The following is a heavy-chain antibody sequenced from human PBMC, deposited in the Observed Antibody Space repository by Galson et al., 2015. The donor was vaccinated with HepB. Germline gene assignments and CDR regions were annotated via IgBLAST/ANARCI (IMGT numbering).Heavy chain of an antibody. CDR3: ARGSTYANFDY. J-gene: IGHJ4*02. CDR1: GGSISGYY. D-gene: IGHD2-2*01. V-gene: IGHV4-4*07. Sequence: SETLSLTCTVSGGSISGYYWSWIRQPAGKGLEWIGRLYTSGSTNYNYNPSLRSRVTMSVDTSKNQFSLNLIPLTAADTAVYYCARGSTYANFDYWGQGTLVTVSS. CDR2: LYTSGST.